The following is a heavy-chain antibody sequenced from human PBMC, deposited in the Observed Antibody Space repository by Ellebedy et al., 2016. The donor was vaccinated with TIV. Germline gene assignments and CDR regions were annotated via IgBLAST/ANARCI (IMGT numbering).Heavy chain of an antibody. V-gene: IGHV3-23*01. J-gene: IGHJ4*02. CDR2: IHGSDTRT. CDR3: AKGMTGTSGQFDY. D-gene: IGHD3-9*01. Sequence: PGGSLRLSCTASGFTFFNYAMGWVRQAPGKGLEWVSGIHGSDTRTYYADSVKGRFTISRDNSKNTLYLQMDSLRAEDTALYYCAKGMTGTSGQFDYWGQGTLVTVSS. CDR1: GFTFFNYA.